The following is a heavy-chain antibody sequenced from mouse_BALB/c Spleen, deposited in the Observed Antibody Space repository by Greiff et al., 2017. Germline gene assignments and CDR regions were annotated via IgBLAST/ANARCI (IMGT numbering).Heavy chain of an antibody. D-gene: IGHD2-1*01. Sequence: EVHLVESGGGLVQPGGSRKLSCAASGFSFSSFGMHWVRQVPGKGLEWVAYISRGSSTINYAHTVKGRFTITRDNPTNTLFMQMTSLRSEDTAMYYCARAGNYPYYFDYWGQGTTLTVSS. J-gene: IGHJ2*01. CDR1: GFSFSSFG. CDR3: ARAGNYPYYFDY. V-gene: IGHV5-17*02. CDR2: ISRGSSTI.